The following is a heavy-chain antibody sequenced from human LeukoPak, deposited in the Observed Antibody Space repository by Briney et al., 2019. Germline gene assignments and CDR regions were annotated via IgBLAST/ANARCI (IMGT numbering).Heavy chain of an antibody. CDR1: GYTFTSYG. D-gene: IGHD2-2*01. CDR3: AKDCSSTSCYSD. Sequence: ASVKVSCKASGYTFTSYGISWVRQAPGQGLEWMVWISAYNGNTNYAQKLQGRVTMTTDTPTSTAYMELRSLRSDDTAVYYCAKDCSSTSCYSDWGQGTLVTVSS. J-gene: IGHJ4*02. V-gene: IGHV1-18*01. CDR2: ISAYNGNT.